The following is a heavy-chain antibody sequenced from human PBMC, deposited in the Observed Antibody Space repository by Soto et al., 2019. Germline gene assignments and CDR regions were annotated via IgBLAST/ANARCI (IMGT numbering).Heavy chain of an antibody. V-gene: IGHV1-2*02. D-gene: IGHD6-19*01. Sequence: QVQLVQSGAEVKKPGASVKVSCKASGYTFTGYYIHWVRQAPGQGLEWMGWINPNSGGTNYPQKFQGRVSMTMDMSISTAYMEPSRLSSDHSSIYYSAQARAVAAGFDYWGQGTLVTVSS. J-gene: IGHJ4*02. CDR3: AQARAVAAGFDY. CDR2: INPNSGGT. CDR1: GYTFTGYY.